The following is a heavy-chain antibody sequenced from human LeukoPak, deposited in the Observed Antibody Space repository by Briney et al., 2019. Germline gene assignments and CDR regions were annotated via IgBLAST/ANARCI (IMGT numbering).Heavy chain of an antibody. V-gene: IGHV3-33*06. CDR1: GFTFSSYG. Sequence: PGRPLRLSCAASGFTFSSYGMHWVREAPRKGLEGVAVIWYDRSNKYYADSVKRRVTISRDNYKNTLYLQMNSLRAEDTAVYYCAKVLARGGQTPPFDHWRQGTLVSVSS. D-gene: IGHD3-10*01. CDR2: IWYDRSNK. J-gene: IGHJ4*02. CDR3: AKVLARGGQTPPFDH.